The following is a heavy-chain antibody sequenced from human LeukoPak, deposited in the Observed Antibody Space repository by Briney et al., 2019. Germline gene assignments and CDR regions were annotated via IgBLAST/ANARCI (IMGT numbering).Heavy chain of an antibody. CDR3: ATFDEVDTL. V-gene: IGHV4-34*01. CDR2: INHSGST. J-gene: IGHJ3*01. CDR1: GGSFSGYY. Sequence: SETVSLTCAVYGGSFSGYYWSWIRQPPGKGLEWIGEINHSGSTNYNPSLKSRVTISVDTSKNQFSLKLSSVTAADTAVYYCATFDEVDTLWGQGTMVTVSS. D-gene: IGHD5-18*01.